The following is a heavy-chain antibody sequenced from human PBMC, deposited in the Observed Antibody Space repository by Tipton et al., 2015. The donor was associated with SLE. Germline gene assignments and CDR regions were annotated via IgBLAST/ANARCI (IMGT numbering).Heavy chain of an antibody. Sequence: TLSLTCTVSGGSISSDYWTWIRQPPGKGLEWIGYIYYSGSTEYNPSLKGRVTISIDTSKNLFSLNLSSVTAADTAVYYCARGDYSRYYSAMDVWGQGTTVTVSS. D-gene: IGHD4-11*01. CDR3: ARGDYSRYYSAMDV. V-gene: IGHV4-59*08. J-gene: IGHJ6*02. CDR2: IYYSGST. CDR1: GGSISSDY.